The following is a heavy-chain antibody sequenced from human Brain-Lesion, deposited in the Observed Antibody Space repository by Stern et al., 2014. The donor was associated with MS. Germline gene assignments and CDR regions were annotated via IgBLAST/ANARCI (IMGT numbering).Heavy chain of an antibody. Sequence: QVTLKESGPVLVKPTETLTLTCSVSGFSLSNAAMGVSWIRQPPGKALECLAHIFSTGETAYSTSLKSRLTLSKDTSRSQGVLTMTNMDPVDTAPFYCAGRGEYFRGGICSAGFYDSGGQGTLVTVSS. V-gene: IGHV2-26*01. CDR2: IFSTGET. D-gene: IGHD2-15*01. CDR1: GFSLSNAAMG. CDR3: AGRGEYFRGGICSAGFYDS. J-gene: IGHJ4*02.